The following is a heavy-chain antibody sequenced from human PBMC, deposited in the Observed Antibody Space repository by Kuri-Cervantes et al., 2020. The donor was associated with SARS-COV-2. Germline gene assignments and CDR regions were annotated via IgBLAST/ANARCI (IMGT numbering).Heavy chain of an antibody. Sequence: GESLKTSCAASGFTVSSNYVSWVRQAPGKGLEWVSVIYSGGSTYHADSVKGRFTISRDNSKTTLFLQMNSLRAEDTAVYHCVKGSAASRPYYFDSWGQGTLVTVSS. J-gene: IGHJ4*02. CDR1: GFTVSSNY. CDR3: VKGSAASRPYYFDS. D-gene: IGHD3-10*01. V-gene: IGHV3-53*01. CDR2: IYSGGST.